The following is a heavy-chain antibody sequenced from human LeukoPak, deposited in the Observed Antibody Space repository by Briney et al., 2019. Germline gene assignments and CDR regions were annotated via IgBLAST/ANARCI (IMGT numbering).Heavy chain of an antibody. CDR2: IYSGGST. D-gene: IGHD4-17*01. Sequence: GGSLRLSCAASGFNFNAYSMAWVRQAPGKGLEWVSVIYSGGSTYYADSVKGRFTISRDNSKSTIFLQMNSLKTEDTAVYYCARPHSDYGGIDYWGQGTLVTVSS. CDR3: ARPHSDYGGIDY. J-gene: IGHJ4*02. CDR1: GFNFNAYS. V-gene: IGHV3-66*02.